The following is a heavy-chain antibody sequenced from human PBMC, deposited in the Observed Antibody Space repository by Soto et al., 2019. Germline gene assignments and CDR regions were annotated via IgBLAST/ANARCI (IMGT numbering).Heavy chain of an antibody. Sequence: SETLSLTCVVSGGSLSSYYWSWIRQPPGKGLEWIGYIYYSGSTNYNPSLKSRVTISIDTSKNQFSLKLSSVTAADTAVYYCARETYGDYVGYFDPWGQGIRVTVSS. V-gene: IGHV4-59*01. D-gene: IGHD4-17*01. J-gene: IGHJ5*02. CDR2: IYYSGST. CDR1: GGSLSSYY. CDR3: ARETYGDYVGYFDP.